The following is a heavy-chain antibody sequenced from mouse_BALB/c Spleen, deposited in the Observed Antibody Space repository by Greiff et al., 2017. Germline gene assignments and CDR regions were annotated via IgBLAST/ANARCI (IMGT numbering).Heavy chain of an antibody. CDR1: GFSLTSYG. Sequence: VQLKESGPGLVAPSQSLSITCTVSGFSLTSYGVHWVRQPPGKGLEWLGVIWAGGSTNYNSALMSRLSISKDNSKSQVFLKMNSLQTDDTAMYYCARCYYGSSSWFAYWGQGTLVTVSA. D-gene: IGHD1-1*01. CDR3: ARCYYGSSSWFAY. V-gene: IGHV2-9*02. J-gene: IGHJ3*01. CDR2: IWAGGST.